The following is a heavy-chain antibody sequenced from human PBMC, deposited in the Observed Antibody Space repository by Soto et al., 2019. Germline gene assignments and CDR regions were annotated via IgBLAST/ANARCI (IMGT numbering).Heavy chain of an antibody. D-gene: IGHD1-1*01. CDR2: IYYSGST. CDR1: GGSISSYY. J-gene: IGHJ6*01. CDR3: ARDDWNESSYYYYGMDV. Sequence: SETLSLTCTVSGGSISSYYWSWIRQPPGKGLEWIGYIYYSGSTNYNPSLKSRVTISVDTSKNQFSLKLSSVTAADTAVYYCARDDWNESSYYYYGMDVWGQGTTVTRLL. V-gene: IGHV4-59*01.